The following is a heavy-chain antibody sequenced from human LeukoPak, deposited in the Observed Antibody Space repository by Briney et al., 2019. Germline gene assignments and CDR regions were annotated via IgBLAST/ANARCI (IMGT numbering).Heavy chain of an antibody. J-gene: IGHJ6*04. CDR1: GFTFSSYS. Sequence: GGSLRLSYAASGFTFSSYSMNWVRQAPGKGLEWVSSISSSSSYIYYADSVKGRFTISRDNAKNSLYLQMNSLRAEDTAVYYCARDLYCSSTSCPDYGMDVWGKGTTVTVSS. CDR2: ISSSSSYI. D-gene: IGHD2-2*01. CDR3: ARDLYCSSTSCPDYGMDV. V-gene: IGHV3-21*01.